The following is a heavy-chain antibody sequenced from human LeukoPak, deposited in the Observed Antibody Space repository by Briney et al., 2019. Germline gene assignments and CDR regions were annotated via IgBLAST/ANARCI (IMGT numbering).Heavy chain of an antibody. CDR1: GGSFSGYY. CDR2: INHSGST. J-gene: IGHJ5*02. V-gene: IGHV4-34*01. D-gene: IGHD3-3*01. CDR3: ARGATTIFGVVIPRKYNWFDP. Sequence: SETLSLTCAVYGGSFSGYYWSWIRQPPGKGLEWIGEINHSGSTNYNPSLKSRVTISVDTSKNQFSLKLSSVTAADTAVYSCARGATTIFGVVIPRKYNWFDPWGQGTLVTVSS.